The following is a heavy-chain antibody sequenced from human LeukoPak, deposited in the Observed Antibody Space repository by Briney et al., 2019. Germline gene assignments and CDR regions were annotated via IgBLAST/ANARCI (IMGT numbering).Heavy chain of an antibody. V-gene: IGHV3-30*02. CDR3: AKVKDIVVVPAAISPFDY. CDR2: VRYDGSTQ. J-gene: IGHJ4*02. Sequence: GGSLRLSCAASAFTFSGSGMHWVRQAPGKGLEWVAFVRYDGSTQYYSDSVKGRFTISRDNSKDTVYLQMNSLRVEDTSVYYCAKVKDIVVVPAAISPFDYWGQGTLVTVSS. CDR1: AFTFSGSG. D-gene: IGHD2-2*01.